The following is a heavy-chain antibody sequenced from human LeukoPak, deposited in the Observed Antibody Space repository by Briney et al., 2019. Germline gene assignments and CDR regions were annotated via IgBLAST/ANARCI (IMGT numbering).Heavy chain of an antibody. CDR3: ARVGCISTSCYDLDY. CDR1: GFSFSSFG. J-gene: IGHJ4*02. V-gene: IGHV3-21*01. CDR2: ISSSSAYI. D-gene: IGHD2-2*01. Sequence: GGSLRLSRAASGFSFSSFGMNWVRQAPGKGLEWVSSISSSSAYIYYADSVKGRFTISRDNAKNSLYLQMNSLRAEDTAVYYCARVGCISTSCYDLDYWGQGTLVTVSS.